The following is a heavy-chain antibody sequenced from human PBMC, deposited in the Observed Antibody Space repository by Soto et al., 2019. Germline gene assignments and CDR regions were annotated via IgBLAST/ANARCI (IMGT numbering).Heavy chain of an antibody. D-gene: IGHD2-2*02. Sequence: PSETLSLTCTVSGGSISSYYWSWIRQPPGKGLEWIGYIYYSGSTNYNPSLKSRVTISVDTSKNQFSLKLSSVTAADTAVYYCARGKVPAAIGRDDYYYYYYMDVWGKGTTVTVSS. CDR2: IYYSGST. CDR1: GGSISSYY. CDR3: ARGKVPAAIGRDDYYYYYYMDV. J-gene: IGHJ6*03. V-gene: IGHV4-59*01.